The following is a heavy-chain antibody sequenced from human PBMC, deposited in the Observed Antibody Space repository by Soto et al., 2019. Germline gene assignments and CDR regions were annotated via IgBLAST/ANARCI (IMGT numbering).Heavy chain of an antibody. Sequence: HPGGSLRLSCAASGFTFSSYAMSWVRQAPGKGLEWVSAISGSGGSTYYADSVKGRFTISRDNSKNTLYLQMNSLRAEDTAVYYCAKASGLLWFGEPLYYFDYWGQGTLVTVSS. J-gene: IGHJ4*02. CDR1: GFTFSSYA. D-gene: IGHD3-10*01. V-gene: IGHV3-23*01. CDR2: ISGSGGST. CDR3: AKASGLLWFGEPLYYFDY.